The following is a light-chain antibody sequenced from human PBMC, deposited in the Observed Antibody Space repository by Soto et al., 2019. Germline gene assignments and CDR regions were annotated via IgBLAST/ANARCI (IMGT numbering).Light chain of an antibody. CDR2: DAS. V-gene: IGKV3-11*01. J-gene: IGKJ5*01. Sequence: ELVFTQSPAPPSLSPGERATLSCRASQRVSSYLAWYQQKPGQAPRLLIYDASNRATGIPARFSGSGSGTDFPLTISSLEPEEFAVYYCQQGSNWPITFGQGTRMEIK. CDR1: QRVSSY. CDR3: QQGSNWPIT.